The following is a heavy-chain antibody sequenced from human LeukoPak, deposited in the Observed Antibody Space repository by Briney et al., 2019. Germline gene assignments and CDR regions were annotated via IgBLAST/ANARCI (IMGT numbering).Heavy chain of an antibody. V-gene: IGHV4-30-2*01. D-gene: IGHD1-20*01. J-gene: IGHJ5*02. Sequence: SQTLFLTCAVSGGSISSGGYSWSWIRQPPGKGLEWIGYIYHSGSTYYNPSLKSRVTISVDRSKNQFSLKLSSVTAADTAVYYCASYNCNDVRPGGWFDPWGQGILVTVSS. CDR2: IYHSGST. CDR3: ASYNCNDVRPGGWFDP. CDR1: GGSISSGGYS.